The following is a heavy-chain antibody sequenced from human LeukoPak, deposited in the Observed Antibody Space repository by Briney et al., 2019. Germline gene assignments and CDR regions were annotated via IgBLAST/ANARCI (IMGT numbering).Heavy chain of an antibody. D-gene: IGHD4-17*01. J-gene: IGHJ3*02. Sequence: SETLSLTCTVSGGSISSSSYYWGWIRQPPGKGLEWIGTIYYSGSTYYNSSLKSRVTISVDTSKNHFSLKLSSVTAADTAVYYCARPDYGDYMFAFDIWGQGTMVTVSS. V-gene: IGHV4-39*02. CDR3: ARPDYGDYMFAFDI. CDR2: IYYSGST. CDR1: GGSISSSSYY.